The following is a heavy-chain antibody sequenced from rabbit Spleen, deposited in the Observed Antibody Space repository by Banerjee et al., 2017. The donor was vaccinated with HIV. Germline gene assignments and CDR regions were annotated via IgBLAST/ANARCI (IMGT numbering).Heavy chain of an antibody. D-gene: IGHD5-1*01. J-gene: IGHJ4*01. CDR1: GFDFSSSYW. Sequence: QEQLVESGGGLVQPEGSLTLTCKASGFDFSSSYWMSWVRQAPGKGLEWIGCISTGSSGVTYYASWAKGRFTITKTSSTTVTLQMTSLTVADTATYFCARDLVAAIGWNFNLWGPGTLVTVS. CDR3: ARDLVAAIGWNFNL. CDR2: ISTGSSGVT. V-gene: IGHV1S45*01.